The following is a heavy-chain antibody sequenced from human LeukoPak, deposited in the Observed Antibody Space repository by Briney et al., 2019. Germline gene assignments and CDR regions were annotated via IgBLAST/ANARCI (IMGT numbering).Heavy chain of an antibody. Sequence: GASVKVSCKASGYTFTSYGISWVRQAPGQGLEWMGWISAYNGNTNYAQKLQGRVTMTTDTSTSTAYMELRSLRSDDTAVYYCARGPPGDYYDSSGWGVDYWGQGTLVTVSS. J-gene: IGHJ4*02. D-gene: IGHD3-22*01. CDR1: GYTFTSYG. CDR3: ARGPPGDYYDSSGWGVDY. CDR2: ISAYNGNT. V-gene: IGHV1-18*01.